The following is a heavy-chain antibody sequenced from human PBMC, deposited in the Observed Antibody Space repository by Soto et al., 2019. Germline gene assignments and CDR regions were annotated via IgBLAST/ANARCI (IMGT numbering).Heavy chain of an antibody. V-gene: IGHV3-21*06. J-gene: IGHJ6*01. D-gene: IGHD3-10*01. CDR1: GFTFGSYS. CDR3: AIYLRFCVIISGFAKGYYYYAINV. Sequence: GSLRLSCEASGFTFGSYSINWVRQAPGKGLEWVSSISSSGSSIFYTDSVKGRFTISRDNAKNSLFLQMHSLRVEDTSLYYCAIYLRFCVIISGFAKGYYYYAINVWGQGTTGTVSS. CDR2: ISSSGSSI.